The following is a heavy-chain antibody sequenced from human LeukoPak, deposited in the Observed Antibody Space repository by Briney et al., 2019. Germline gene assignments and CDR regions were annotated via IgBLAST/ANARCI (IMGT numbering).Heavy chain of an antibody. D-gene: IGHD6-19*01. V-gene: IGHV3-23*01. Sequence: GGSLRLSCAASGFTFSIYGVYWVRQAPGKGLEWVSSNSGGSSYYADSVKGRFTISRDNSKNTLYLQMNSLRAEDTAVYYCAKDLGSSGWYIDYWGQGTLVTVSS. J-gene: IGHJ4*02. CDR3: AKDLGSSGWYIDY. CDR1: GFTFSIYG. CDR2: NSGGSS.